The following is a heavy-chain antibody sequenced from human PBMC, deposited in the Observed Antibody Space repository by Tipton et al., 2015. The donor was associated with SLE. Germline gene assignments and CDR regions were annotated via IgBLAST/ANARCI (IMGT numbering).Heavy chain of an antibody. V-gene: IGHV3-7*04. CDR3: VGGNFNYDDAVDV. CDR2: IKKDGSQK. J-gene: IGHJ3*01. D-gene: IGHD1-7*01. CDR1: GFTFSNYW. Sequence: SLRLSCSASGFTFSNYWMTWVRQAPGKGLEWVANIKKDGSQKFYVDSVKGRFTISRDNAKKSLSLQMNSLRAEDTAVYYCVGGNFNYDDAVDVWGRGTMVTVSS.